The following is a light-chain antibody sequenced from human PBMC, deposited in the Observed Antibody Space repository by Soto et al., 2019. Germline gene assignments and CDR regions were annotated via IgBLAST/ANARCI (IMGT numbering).Light chain of an antibody. CDR1: QSVGSD. J-gene: IGKJ1*01. V-gene: IGKV3-20*01. CDR2: GAS. Sequence: EIVLTQSPGTLSLSPGERATLSCRASQSVGSDLAWYQQKPGQAPRLVIYGASSRATGIPDRFSGSGSGTDFTLTISRLEPEDFAVYYCQQYGSSPRTFGQGTKVDIK. CDR3: QQYGSSPRT.